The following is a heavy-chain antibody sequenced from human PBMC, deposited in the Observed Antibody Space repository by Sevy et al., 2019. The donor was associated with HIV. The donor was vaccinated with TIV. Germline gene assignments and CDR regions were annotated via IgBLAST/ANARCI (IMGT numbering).Heavy chain of an antibody. V-gene: IGHV3-21*01. CDR3: AREKRFLGGGKGLDF. CDR1: GFSFSDYN. D-gene: IGHD3-3*01. CDR2: ISSGSGYI. J-gene: IGHJ6*02. Sequence: GGSLRLSCAASGFSFSDYNMNWVRQAPGKGLEWVSFISSGSGYIYYADSIKGRFTISRDNAKNSLYLQLNSLRAEDTAVYYGAREKRFLGGGKGLDFWGQGTRVTVSS.